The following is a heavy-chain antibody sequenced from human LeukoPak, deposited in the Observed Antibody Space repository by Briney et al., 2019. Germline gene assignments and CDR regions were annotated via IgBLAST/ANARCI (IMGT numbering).Heavy chain of an antibody. CDR2: ISSSSSTI. D-gene: IGHD3-22*01. Sequence: PGRPLRLSCAASVFIFVSYSMNWVRRAPGKGLEWVSFISSSSSTIHYADSVKGRFTISRDNAKNSLYLQMNSLRDEDTAVYYCARSHYDSSGYYEYWGQGTLVTVSS. V-gene: IGHV3-48*02. CDR3: ARSHYDSSGYYEY. J-gene: IGHJ4*02. CDR1: VFIFVSYS.